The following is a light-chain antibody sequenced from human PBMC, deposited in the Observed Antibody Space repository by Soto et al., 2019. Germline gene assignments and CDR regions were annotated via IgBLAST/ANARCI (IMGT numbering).Light chain of an antibody. J-gene: IGKJ5*01. V-gene: IGKV1-39*01. CDR1: QNIYNY. CDR2: GAS. Sequence: DIQMTQSPSSLSASVGDRVTVTCRTSQNIYNYLNWYQQEPGKAPKLLIYGASSVQSGVPLRFSGSGSGTDFTLTISSLQPEDFATYYCEQTYSTPVTFGQGTRVEIK. CDR3: EQTYSTPVT.